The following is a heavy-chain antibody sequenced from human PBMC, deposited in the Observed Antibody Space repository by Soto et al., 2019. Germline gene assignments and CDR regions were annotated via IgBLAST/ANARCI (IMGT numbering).Heavy chain of an antibody. D-gene: IGHD3-3*01. J-gene: IGHJ3*02. CDR3: ARGRYDFWSGYYKRAFDI. Sequence: ASVKVSCKASGYTFTSYDINWVRQATGQGLEWMGWMNPNSGNTGYAQKSQGRVTMARNTSISTAYMELSSLRSEDTAVYYCARGRYDFWSGYYKRAFDIWGQGTMVTVSS. CDR2: MNPNSGNT. V-gene: IGHV1-8*01. CDR1: GYTFTSYD.